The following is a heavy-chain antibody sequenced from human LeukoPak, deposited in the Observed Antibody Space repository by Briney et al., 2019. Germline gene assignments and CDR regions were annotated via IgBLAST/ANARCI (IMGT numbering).Heavy chain of an antibody. CDR2: ITGSGRET. CDR1: GFTYT. CDR3: AKGGVAGLSPPDY. D-gene: IGHD6-19*01. J-gene: IGHJ4*02. V-gene: IGHV3-23*01. Sequence: GGSLRLSCVVSGFTYTMTWIRQAPGKGLEWVSAITGSGRETFYADSVKGRLTISRDNSKNTLYLQMNSLTAEDTAVYYCAKGGVAGLSPPDYWGQGTLVTVSS.